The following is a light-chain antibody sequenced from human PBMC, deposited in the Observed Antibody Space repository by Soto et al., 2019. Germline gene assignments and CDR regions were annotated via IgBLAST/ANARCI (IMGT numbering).Light chain of an antibody. J-gene: IGKJ1*01. CDR3: QQSYSSPPT. CDR1: QSISNH. V-gene: IGKV1-39*01. CDR2: AAS. Sequence: DIQMTQSPSSLSASVEDRVIITCRASQSISNHLYWCQQKPGKATKLLIFAASNLQNGVPSRFSGSRSGPDFTITISSLQPEDFATYYCQQSYSSPPTFGQGTKVEIK.